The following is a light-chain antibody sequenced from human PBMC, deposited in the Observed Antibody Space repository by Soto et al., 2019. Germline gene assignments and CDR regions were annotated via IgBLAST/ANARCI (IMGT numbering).Light chain of an antibody. Sequence: QSVLTQPASVSGSPGQSITISCTGTSSDVGGYNYVSWNQQHPDKAPKLIIYEVNSRPSGVSDRFSGSKSGNTASLTISGLQAEDEAHYYCSSYTSSGTLVFGGGTKVTVL. CDR2: EVN. CDR1: SSDVGGYNY. J-gene: IGLJ2*01. CDR3: SSYTSSGTLV. V-gene: IGLV2-14*01.